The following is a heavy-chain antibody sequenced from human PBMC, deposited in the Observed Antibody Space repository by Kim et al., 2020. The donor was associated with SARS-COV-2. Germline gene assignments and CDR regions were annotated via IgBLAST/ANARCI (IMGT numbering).Heavy chain of an antibody. V-gene: IGHV3-53*01. J-gene: IGHJ6*02. D-gene: IGHD4-17*01. CDR2: IYSGGST. CDR1: GFTVSNNY. CDR3: ARVPYGDDYYYYGRDV. Sequence: GGSLRLSCAASGFTVSNNYMNWVRQAPGKRLEWVSVIYSGGSTYYADSVKGRFTISRDNSKNTLYLQMNSLRAEDTAVYYCARVPYGDDYYYYGRDVWGQGTTVTVSS.